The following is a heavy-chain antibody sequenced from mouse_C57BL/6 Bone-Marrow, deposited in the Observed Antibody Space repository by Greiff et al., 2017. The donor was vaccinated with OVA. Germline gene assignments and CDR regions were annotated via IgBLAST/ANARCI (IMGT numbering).Heavy chain of an antibody. D-gene: IGHD3-2*02. J-gene: IGHJ2*01. CDR2: IDPAYGDT. CDR3: TGSSGPYSFDY. Sequence: EVMLVESGAELVRPGASVKLSCTASGFTITDDYMHWVKQRPEQGLEWIGWIDPAYGDTEYASKFQGKATLTADTSSNTAYLQLSSLTSEDTAVYYCTGSSGPYSFDYWGQGTTLTVSS. CDR1: GFTITDDY. V-gene: IGHV14-4*01.